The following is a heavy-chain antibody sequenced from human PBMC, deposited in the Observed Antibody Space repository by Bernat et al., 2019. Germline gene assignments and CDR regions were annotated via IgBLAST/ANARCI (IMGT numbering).Heavy chain of an antibody. J-gene: IGHJ4*02. V-gene: IGHV3-33*01. CDR1: GFTFSSYG. CDR3: ARESTRWLQSDFDY. D-gene: IGHD5-24*01. CDR2: IWYDGSNK. Sequence: QVQLVESGGGVVQPGRSLRLSCAASGFTFSSYGMHWVRQAPGKGLEWVAVIWYDGSNKYYADSVKGRFTISRDNSKNTLYLQMNSLRAEDTAVDYCARESTRWLQSDFDYWGQGTLVTVSS.